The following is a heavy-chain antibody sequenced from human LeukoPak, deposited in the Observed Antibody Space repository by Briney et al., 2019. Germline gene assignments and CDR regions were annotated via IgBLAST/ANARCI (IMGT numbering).Heavy chain of an antibody. D-gene: IGHD3-10*01. CDR1: GGSISYYY. CDR3: AASSHSGSYRAY. J-gene: IGHJ4*02. Sequence: PSETLSLTCLLSGGSISYYYWSWIRQPPGKGLEWIGYSHDSGESNYNPSLQSRVIISRATSKNQFSLNLMSVTAADTAVYYCAASSHSGSYRAYWGQGTPVTVSS. V-gene: IGHV4-59*08. CDR2: SHDSGES.